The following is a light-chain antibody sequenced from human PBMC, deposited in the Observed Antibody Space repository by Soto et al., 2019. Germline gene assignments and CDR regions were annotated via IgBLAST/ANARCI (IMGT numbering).Light chain of an antibody. CDR3: HKYYSPPRA. V-gene: IGKV4-1*01. J-gene: IGKJ1*01. CDR1: QSVLYSSNNKNY. CDR2: WAS. Sequence: DIVMTQSPDSLAVSLGERATINCKSSQSVLYSSNNKNYLAWFQQKPGQPPKLLIYWASTRESGVPDRFSVSGSGTDFTLTISSLQAEDAAVYYCHKYYSPPRAFGQRTKV.